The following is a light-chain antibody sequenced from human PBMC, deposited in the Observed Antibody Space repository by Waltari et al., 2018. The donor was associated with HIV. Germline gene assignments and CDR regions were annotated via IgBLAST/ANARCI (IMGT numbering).Light chain of an antibody. CDR1: QTVTSNY. Sequence: EIVLAQSPRTLSLSPGARATPSGRASQTVTSNYLAWYQVRPGQAPRLLIYGASIRATGVPDKFRGSGSGTDFTLTIGRLEPEDFAVYYCHQYGTSPRTFGQGSKVEIK. CDR3: HQYGTSPRT. J-gene: IGKJ2*01. V-gene: IGKV3-20*01. CDR2: GAS.